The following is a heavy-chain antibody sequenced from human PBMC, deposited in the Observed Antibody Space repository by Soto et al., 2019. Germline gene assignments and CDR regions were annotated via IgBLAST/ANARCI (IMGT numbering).Heavy chain of an antibody. CDR3: ARSHEMATIWGPGY. CDR2: IYYSGST. D-gene: IGHD5-12*01. V-gene: IGHV4-59*01. CDR1: GGSISSCW. J-gene: IGHJ4*02. Sequence: SATLSLTWTGYGGSISSCWWSWSRQPPGKGLEWIGYIYYSGSTNYNPSLKSRVTISVDTSKNQFSLKLSSVTAADTAVYYCARSHEMATIWGPGYWGQGTLVTVS.